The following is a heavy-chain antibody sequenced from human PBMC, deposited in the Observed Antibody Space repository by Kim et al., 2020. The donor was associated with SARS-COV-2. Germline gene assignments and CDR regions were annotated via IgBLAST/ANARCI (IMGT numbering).Heavy chain of an antibody. Sequence: GGSLRLSCAASGFTVSNNYMNWVRQAPGKGLEWVSIIYTGGNTYYADSVKGRFTVSRDNSKNTLYLQINSLRAEDTAVYYCARAPTGGAFDVWGQGTMVTVSS. CDR3: ARAPTGGAFDV. J-gene: IGHJ3*01. CDR1: GFTVSNNY. D-gene: IGHD3-10*01. CDR2: IYTGGNT. V-gene: IGHV3-53*01.